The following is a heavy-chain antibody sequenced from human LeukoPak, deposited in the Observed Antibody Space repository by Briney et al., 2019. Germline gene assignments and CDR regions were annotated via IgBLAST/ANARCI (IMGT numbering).Heavy chain of an antibody. V-gene: IGHV4-31*03. Sequence: SETLPLTCTVSGGSISSGGYYWSWIRQHPGKGLEWIGYIYYSGSTYYNPSLKSRVTISVDTSKNQFSLKLSSVTAADTAVYYCARSGAAAIRGPFDYWGQGTLVTVSS. CDR2: IYYSGST. CDR3: ARSGAAAIRGPFDY. D-gene: IGHD2-2*02. J-gene: IGHJ4*02. CDR1: GGSISSGGYY.